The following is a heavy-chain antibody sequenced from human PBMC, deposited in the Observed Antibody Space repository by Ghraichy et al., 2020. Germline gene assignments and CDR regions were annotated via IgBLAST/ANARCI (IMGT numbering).Heavy chain of an antibody. D-gene: IGHD6-6*01. CDR3: ARGLRSSSSQGTTFDY. CDR2: IYHTGST. Sequence: SETLSLTCTVSGGSAISYYWSWVRQPPGRGLEWIGYIYHTGSTNCNPSLKSRVSLSLDTSKNHFSLRLSSVTAADTAVYYCARGLRSSSSQGTTFDYWGQGTLVTVSS. CDR1: GGSAISYY. J-gene: IGHJ4*02. V-gene: IGHV4-59*02.